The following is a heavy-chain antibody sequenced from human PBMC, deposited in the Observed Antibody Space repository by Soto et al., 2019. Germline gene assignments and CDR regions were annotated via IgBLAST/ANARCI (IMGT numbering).Heavy chain of an antibody. J-gene: IGHJ6*03. CDR2: INPSGGST. V-gene: IGHV1-46*03. CDR1: GYTFTSYY. D-gene: IGHD3-3*01. Sequence: ASVKVSCKASGYTFTSYYMHWVRQAPGQGLEWMGIINPSGGSTSYAQKFQGRVTMTRDTSTSTVYMELSSLRSEDTAVYYCAREGRINDFWSGYYTSVPSKEKYYYYYYMDVWGKGTTVTVSS. CDR3: AREGRINDFWSGYYTSVPSKEKYYYYYYMDV.